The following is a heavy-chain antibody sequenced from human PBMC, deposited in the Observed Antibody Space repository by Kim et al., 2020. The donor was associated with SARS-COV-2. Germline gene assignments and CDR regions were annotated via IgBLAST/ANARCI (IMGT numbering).Heavy chain of an antibody. Sequence: SVKVSCKASGGTFSSYAISWVRQAPGQGLEWMGRIIPILGIANYAQKFQGRVTITADKSTSTAYMELSSLRSEDTAVYYCARAPLRVSDSSGYYFDYWGQGTLVTVSS. CDR1: GGTFSSYA. V-gene: IGHV1-69*04. J-gene: IGHJ4*02. CDR3: ARAPLRVSDSSGYYFDY. D-gene: IGHD3-22*01. CDR2: IIPILGIA.